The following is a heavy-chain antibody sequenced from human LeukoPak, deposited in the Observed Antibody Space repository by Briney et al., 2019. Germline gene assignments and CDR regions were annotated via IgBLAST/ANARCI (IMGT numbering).Heavy chain of an antibody. V-gene: IGHV3-30*04. J-gene: IGHJ4*02. CDR1: GFTFSSYA. CDR2: ISYDGSNK. D-gene: IGHD6-13*01. CDR3: ARDRTAAGLFDY. Sequence: PGGSLRHSCAASGFTFSSYAMHWVRQAPGKGLEWVAVISYDGSNKYYADSVKGRFTISRDNSKNTLYLQMNSLRAEDTAVYYCARDRTAAGLFDYWGQGTLVTVSS.